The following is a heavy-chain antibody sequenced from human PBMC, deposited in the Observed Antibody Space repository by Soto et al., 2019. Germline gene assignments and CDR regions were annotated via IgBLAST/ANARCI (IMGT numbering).Heavy chain of an antibody. CDR3: ARGRHWCGP. CDR2: ISDRGDI. V-gene: IGHV4-61*01. J-gene: IGHJ5*02. CDR1: GGSVSSESHY. Sequence: SVTLSVTCTVSGGSVSSESHYWSWIRQTPGKGLEWIGQISDRGDINYNTPTETRVTISTDTYKNKVSLTLTAVNDADTAVYFCARGRHWCGPWGQGTLVTDSS.